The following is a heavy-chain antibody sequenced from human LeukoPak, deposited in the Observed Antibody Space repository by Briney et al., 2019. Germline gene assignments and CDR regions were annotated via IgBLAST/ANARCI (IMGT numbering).Heavy chain of an antibody. J-gene: IGHJ5*02. V-gene: IGHV4-34*01. CDR1: GGSFSGYY. CDR3: ARRRSDLNWYDP. Sequence: SETLSLTCAVYGGSFSGYYWSWIRQPPGKGLEWIGEINHSGSTNYNPPLKSRVTISIDTSKNQISLNLISVTAADTAIYYCARRRSDLNWYDPWGQGTLVTVSS. CDR2: INHSGST. D-gene: IGHD6-19*01.